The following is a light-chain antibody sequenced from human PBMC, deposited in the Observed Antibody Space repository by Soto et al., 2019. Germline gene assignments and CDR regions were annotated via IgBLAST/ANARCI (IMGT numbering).Light chain of an antibody. V-gene: IGLV2-14*01. CDR3: SSYTCSSLYV. Sequence: QSALAQPASVSGSPGQSITISCTGTSSDVGGSNYVSWYQQLPGKAPKLMIYDVSDRPSGVSNRFSGSKSGNTASLTISGLQAEDEADYYCSSYTCSSLYVLGTGTKVTVL. J-gene: IGLJ1*01. CDR1: SSDVGGSNY. CDR2: DVS.